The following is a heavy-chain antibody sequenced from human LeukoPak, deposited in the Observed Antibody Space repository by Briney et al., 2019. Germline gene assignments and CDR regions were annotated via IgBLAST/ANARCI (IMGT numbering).Heavy chain of an antibody. D-gene: IGHD7-27*01. CDR1: GFAFSSYS. J-gene: IGHJ4*02. CDR2: ISSSSSTI. Sequence: GGSLRLSCAGSGFAFSSYSMNWVRQAPGKGLEWVSYISSSSSTIHYADSVKGGFTISKDNAKNSLYLQMNSLRDEDTAVYYCARSGDFDYWGQGTLVTVSS. V-gene: IGHV3-48*02. CDR3: ARSGDFDY.